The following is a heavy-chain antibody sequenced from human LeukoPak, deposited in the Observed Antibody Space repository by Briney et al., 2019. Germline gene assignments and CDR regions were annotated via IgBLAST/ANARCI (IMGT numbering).Heavy chain of an antibody. J-gene: IGHJ4*02. V-gene: IGHV1-3*01. CDR3: ATRFSSNLDY. Sequence: GASVTVSCTASGYTFTTYAMHWVRQAPGQGLEWMGWINGGNGNTKYSQKFQGRVTITRDTSASTAYMELSSLRSEDTALYYCATRFSSNLDYWGQGTLVAVSS. D-gene: IGHD2-2*01. CDR1: GYTFTTYA. CDR2: INGGNGNT.